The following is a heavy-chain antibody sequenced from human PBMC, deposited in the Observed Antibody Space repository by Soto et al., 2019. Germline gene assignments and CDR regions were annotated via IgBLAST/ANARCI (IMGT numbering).Heavy chain of an antibody. CDR3: AREGYSSGWYRNYYYYYGMDV. V-gene: IGHV4-61*01. CDR1: GGSVSSGIYY. Sequence: SETLSLTCTVSGGSVSSGIYYWSWIRQPPGKGLEWIGYIYYSGSTNYNPSLKSRVTISVDTSKNQFSLKLSSVTAADTAVYYCAREGYSSGWYRNYYYYYGMDVWGQGTTVTVSS. CDR2: IYYSGST. D-gene: IGHD6-19*01. J-gene: IGHJ6*02.